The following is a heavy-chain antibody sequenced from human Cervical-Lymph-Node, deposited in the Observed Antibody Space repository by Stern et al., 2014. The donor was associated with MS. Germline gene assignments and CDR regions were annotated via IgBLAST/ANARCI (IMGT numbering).Heavy chain of an antibody. CDR3: ATQGASGFGVSPTGY. Sequence: DQLVESGSELKKPGASVKVSCKTSGYSFTTSALNWVRQAPGQGLEWMGWINTNTGDPLYAQAFAGRFVFSLDTSVRTAYLQINNLKAEDSAIYYCATQGASGFGVSPTGYWGQGTLVTVSS. CDR1: GYSFTTSA. D-gene: IGHD1-26*01. CDR2: INTNTGDP. V-gene: IGHV7-4-1*02. J-gene: IGHJ4*02.